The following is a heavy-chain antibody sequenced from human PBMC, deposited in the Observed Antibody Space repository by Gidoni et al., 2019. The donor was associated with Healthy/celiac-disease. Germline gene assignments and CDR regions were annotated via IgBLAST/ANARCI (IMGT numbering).Heavy chain of an antibody. CDR3: ARRYTTVTTTWYFDL. CDR2: IYYSGST. D-gene: IGHD4-17*01. V-gene: IGHV4-39*01. Sequence: QLQLQASGPGLVKPSETLSLTCTVSGGSISSSSYYWGWIRQPPGKGLEWIGSIYYSGSTYYNPSLKSRVTISVDTSKNQFSLKLSSVTAADTAVYYCARRYTTVTTTWYFDLWGRGTLVTVSS. J-gene: IGHJ2*01. CDR1: GGSISSSSYY.